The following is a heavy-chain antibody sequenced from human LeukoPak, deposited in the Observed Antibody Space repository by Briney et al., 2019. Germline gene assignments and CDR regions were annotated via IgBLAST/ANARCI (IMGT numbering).Heavy chain of an antibody. CDR1: GGSISNYY. Sequence: SETLSLTCTVSGGSISNYYWGWIRQAPGKGLEWIGSIYYSGNTYYNSSLESRVTISLDTSKNQFSLKLTSVTAADTAVYYCAKSNGYGLVDIWGQGTMVTVSS. J-gene: IGHJ3*02. V-gene: IGHV4-39*07. D-gene: IGHD3-10*01. CDR3: AKSNGYGLVDI. CDR2: IYYSGNT.